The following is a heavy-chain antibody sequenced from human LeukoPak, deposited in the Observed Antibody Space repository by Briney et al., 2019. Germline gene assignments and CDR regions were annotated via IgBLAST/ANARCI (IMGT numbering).Heavy chain of an antibody. CDR3: ARTITIFGALGYFDY. CDR1: GASIGSGGYS. Sequence: SQTLSLTCTVSGASIGSGGYSCSWVRQHPGKGLEWIGCIYYTGSTYYNPSLERRVTISVATSKNQFSLKVSSVTAADTAVYFCARTITIFGALGYFDYWGQGTLVTVSS. CDR2: IYYTGST. D-gene: IGHD3-3*01. V-gene: IGHV4-31*03. J-gene: IGHJ4*02.